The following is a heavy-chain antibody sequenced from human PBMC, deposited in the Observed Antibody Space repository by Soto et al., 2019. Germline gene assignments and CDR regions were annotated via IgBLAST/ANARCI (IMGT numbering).Heavy chain of an antibody. D-gene: IGHD3-10*01. CDR1: GGTFSSYA. V-gene: IGHV1-69*13. Sequence: ASVKVSCKASGGTFSSYAISWVRQAPGQGLEWMGGIIPIFGTANYAQKFQGRVTITADESTSTAYMELSSLRSEDTAVYYCESGHLYGSGSDFDYWGQGTLVTVSS. J-gene: IGHJ4*02. CDR2: IIPIFGTA. CDR3: ESGHLYGSGSDFDY.